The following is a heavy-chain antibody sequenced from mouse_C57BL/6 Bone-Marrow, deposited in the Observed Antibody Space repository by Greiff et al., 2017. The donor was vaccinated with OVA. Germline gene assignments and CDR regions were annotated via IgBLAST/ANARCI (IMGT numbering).Heavy chain of an antibody. J-gene: IGHJ2*02. V-gene: IGHV1-59*01. CDR3: AHYGSRLYLHY. CDR1: GYTFTNYW. CDR2: IAPSDSYI. D-gene: IGHD1-1*01. Sequence: QVQLQQPGAELVRPGTSVKLSCKASGYTFTNYWMHWVKQRPGLGLEWIGVIAPSDSYINYNQKFKGRATLTVDTSSSTAYMHLSSLTSEDSAVYYCAHYGSRLYLHYWGQGTSLTVSS.